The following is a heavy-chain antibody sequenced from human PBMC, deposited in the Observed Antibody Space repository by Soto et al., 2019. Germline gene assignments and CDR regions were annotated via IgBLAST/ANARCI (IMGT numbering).Heavy chain of an antibody. CDR1: GGTFSSYA. CDR2: IIPIFGTA. CDR3: ARALYSSGWGFARCLNY. Sequence: GASVKVSCKASGGTFSSYAISWVRQAPGQGLEWMGGIIPIFGTANYAQKFQGRVTITADESTSTAYMELSSLRSEDTAVYYCARALYSSGWGFARCLNYRRQGTLVTVSS. J-gene: IGHJ4*02. V-gene: IGHV1-69*13. D-gene: IGHD6-19*01.